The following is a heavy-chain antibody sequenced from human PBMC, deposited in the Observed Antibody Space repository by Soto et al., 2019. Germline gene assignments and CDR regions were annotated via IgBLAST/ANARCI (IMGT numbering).Heavy chain of an antibody. D-gene: IGHD6-19*01. CDR2: IYYSGST. Sequence: ASGTLSLTCTVSGGSLSSYYWGWIRQPPGKGLEWIGYIYYSGSTNYNPSLKSRVTISVDTSKNQFSLQVNSVTAADTAVYYCARGGWSHDSWGRGTLVTVSS. CDR3: ARGGWSHDS. J-gene: IGHJ4*02. CDR1: GGSLSSYY. V-gene: IGHV4-59*01.